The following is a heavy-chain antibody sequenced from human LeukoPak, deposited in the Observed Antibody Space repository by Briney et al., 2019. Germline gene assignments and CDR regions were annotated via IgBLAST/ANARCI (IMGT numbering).Heavy chain of an antibody. CDR1: GGSISSGGYY. J-gene: IGHJ4*02. CDR2: IYYSGST. V-gene: IGHV4-31*03. D-gene: IGHD6-13*01. CDR3: ARGARQQLAHFDY. Sequence: SETLSLTCTVSGGSISSGGYYWSRIRQHPGKGLEWIGYIYYSGSTYYNPSLKSRVTISVDTSKNQFSLKLSSVTAADTAVYYCARGARQQLAHFDYWGQGTLVTVSS.